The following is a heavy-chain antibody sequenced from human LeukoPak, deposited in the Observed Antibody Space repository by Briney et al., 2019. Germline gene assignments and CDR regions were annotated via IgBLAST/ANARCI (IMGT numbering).Heavy chain of an antibody. CDR1: GFTFSSYS. Sequence: GGSLRLSCAASGFTFSSYSMNWVRQAPGKGLEWVSSISSSSSYIYYADSVKGRFTISRDNAKNSLYLQMNSLRAEDTAVYYCARGVTMIVVVIDCWGQGTLVTVSS. V-gene: IGHV3-21*01. CDR2: ISSSSSYI. D-gene: IGHD3-22*01. CDR3: ARGVTMIVVVIDC. J-gene: IGHJ4*02.